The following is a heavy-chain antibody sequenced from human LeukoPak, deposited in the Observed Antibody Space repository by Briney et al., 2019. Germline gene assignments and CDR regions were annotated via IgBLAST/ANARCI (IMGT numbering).Heavy chain of an antibody. Sequence: ASVKVSXKASGYTFTGYYMHWVRQAPGQGLEWMGRINPNSGGTNYAQKFQGRVTMTRDTSISTAYMELSRLRSDDTAVYYCARVRESGLLFRLWGQGTLVTVSS. J-gene: IGHJ4*02. CDR3: ARVRESGLLFRL. CDR1: GYTFTGYY. V-gene: IGHV1-2*06. D-gene: IGHD2-21*02. CDR2: INPNSGGT.